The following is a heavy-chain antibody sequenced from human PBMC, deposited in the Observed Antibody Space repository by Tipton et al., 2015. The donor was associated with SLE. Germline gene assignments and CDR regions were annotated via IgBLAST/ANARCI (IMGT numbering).Heavy chain of an antibody. D-gene: IGHD1-26*01. V-gene: IGHV4-59*01. CDR2: IYYSGST. CDR3: ARGGGTPYYFDY. CDR1: GGSISSYY. J-gene: IGHJ4*02. Sequence: GLVKPSETLSLTCTVSGGSISSYYWSWIRQPPGKGLEWIGYIYYSGSTNYNPSLKSRVTISVDTSKNQFSLKLSSVTAADTAVYYCARGGGTPYYFDYWGQGTLVTVSS.